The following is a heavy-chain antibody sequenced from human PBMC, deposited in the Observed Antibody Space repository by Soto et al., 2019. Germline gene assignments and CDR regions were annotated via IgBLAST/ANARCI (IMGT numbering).Heavy chain of an antibody. CDR1: GFSFRNYG. J-gene: IGHJ5*02. CDR2: TSSDGNTK. CDR3: ARWGGSYYESWFDP. Sequence: QVLLVESGGGVVQPGTSLRLSCAASGFSFRNYGMHWVRQAPGKGLEWVAVTSSDGNTKNYAASVKGRFTISSDTSKNTLYLRMSRLRAEDTALYYCARWGGSYYESWFDPWGQGTLVIVSS. D-gene: IGHD1-26*01. V-gene: IGHV3-33*01.